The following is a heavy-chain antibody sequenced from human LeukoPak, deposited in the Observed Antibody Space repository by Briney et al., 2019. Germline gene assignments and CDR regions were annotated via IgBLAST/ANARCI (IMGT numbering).Heavy chain of an antibody. Sequence: SETLSLTCTVSGGSTSGYYWNWIRQPPGKGLEWVGYIHYSGSTKYNPSLKSRVTISVDTSKNHSSLKLTSVTAADTAVYYCARMYTSSSYFDSWGQGTLVTVSS. CDR2: IHYSGST. V-gene: IGHV4-59*08. CDR1: GGSTSGYY. CDR3: ARMYTSSSYFDS. D-gene: IGHD6-6*01. J-gene: IGHJ4*02.